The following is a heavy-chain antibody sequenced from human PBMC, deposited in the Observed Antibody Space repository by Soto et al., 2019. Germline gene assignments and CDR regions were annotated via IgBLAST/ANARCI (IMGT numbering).Heavy chain of an antibody. V-gene: IGHV3-33*01. D-gene: IGHD1-26*01. CDR1: GFTFSNYG. CDR2: IWHDGNNK. J-gene: IGHJ6*02. Sequence: VGSLRLSCAASGFTFSNYGMRWVRQAPGKGLEWVAIIWHDGNNKYYADSVRGRFIISRDNSKNRLYLQMNSPRAEDTAVYYCASDLVGASDSYGLDVWGQGTPVTVSS. CDR3: ASDLVGASDSYGLDV.